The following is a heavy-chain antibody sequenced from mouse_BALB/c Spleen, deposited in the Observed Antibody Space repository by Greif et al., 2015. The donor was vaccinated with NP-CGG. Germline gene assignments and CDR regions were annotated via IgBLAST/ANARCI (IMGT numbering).Heavy chain of an antibody. J-gene: IGHJ3*01. Sequence: EVQRVESGGGLVKPGGSLKLSCAASGFTFSDYYMYWVRQTPEKRLEWVATISDGGSYTYYPDSVKGRFTISRDNAKNNLYLQMSSLKSEDTAMYYCARAIGAYWGQGTLVTVSA. CDR3: ARAIGAY. CDR2: ISDGGSYT. D-gene: IGHD3-1*01. CDR1: GFTFSDYY. V-gene: IGHV5-4*02.